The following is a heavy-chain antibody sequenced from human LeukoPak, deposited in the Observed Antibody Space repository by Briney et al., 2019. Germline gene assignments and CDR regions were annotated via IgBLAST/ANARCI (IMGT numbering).Heavy chain of an antibody. V-gene: IGHV3-43*02. D-gene: IGHD5-24*01. CDR1: GFTFDDYA. J-gene: IGHJ3*02. Sequence: GGSLRLSCAASGFTFDDYAMHWVRQAPGKGLEWVSLISGDGGSTYYADSVKGRFTISRDNSKNSLYLQMNSLRTEDTALYYCGKVMRDGYELTHAFDIWGQGTMVTVSS. CDR3: GKVMRDGYELTHAFDI. CDR2: ISGDGGST.